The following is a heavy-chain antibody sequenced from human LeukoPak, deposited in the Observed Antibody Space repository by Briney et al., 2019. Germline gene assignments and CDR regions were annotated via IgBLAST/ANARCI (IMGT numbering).Heavy chain of an antibody. J-gene: IGHJ4*02. V-gene: IGHV4-61*02. D-gene: IGHD2-2*02. CDR2: IYTSGST. CDR1: GGSISSGSYY. Sequence: PSQTLSLTCTVSGGSISSGSYYWSWIRQPAGKGLEWIGRIYTSGSTNYNPSLKSRFTISVDTSKNQFSLKLISLTAADTAVYYCARGASLLPAAIIVYWGQGTLVTVSS. CDR3: ARGASLLPAAIIVY.